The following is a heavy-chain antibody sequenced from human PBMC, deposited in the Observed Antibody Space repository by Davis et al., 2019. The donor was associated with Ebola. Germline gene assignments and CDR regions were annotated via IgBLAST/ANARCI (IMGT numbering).Heavy chain of an antibody. CDR2: IYHSGST. J-gene: IGHJ4*02. CDR3: ARHDFHNSGYPFDY. V-gene: IGHV4-4*02. Sequence: SETLSLTCAVSGGSISSSNWWSWVRQPPGKGLEWIGEIYHSGSTNYNPSLKNRVTISIDKSKNQFSLKLNSVTAADTAVYYCARHDFHNSGYPFDYWGQGTLVTVSS. CDR1: GGSISSSNW. D-gene: IGHD6-19*01.